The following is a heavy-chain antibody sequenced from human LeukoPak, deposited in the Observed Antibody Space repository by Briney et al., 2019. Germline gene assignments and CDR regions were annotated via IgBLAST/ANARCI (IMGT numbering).Heavy chain of an antibody. J-gene: IGHJ6*02. CDR1: GYTFSNYY. Sequence: ASVKVSCKASGYTFSNYYMHWVRQAPGQGLEWMGIINPSGGYTTYAQKFQGRVTMTRDTSTSTVSMELSSLRSEDTAVYYCATGAAIRSYYYGMDVWGQGTTVTDSS. D-gene: IGHD2-21*01. CDR3: ATGAAIRSYYYGMDV. CDR2: INPSGGYT. V-gene: IGHV1-46*01.